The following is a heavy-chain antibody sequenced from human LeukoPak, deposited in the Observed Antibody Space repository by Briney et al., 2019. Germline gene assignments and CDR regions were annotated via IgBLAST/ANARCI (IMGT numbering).Heavy chain of an antibody. D-gene: IGHD3-3*01. V-gene: IGHV4-59*01. J-gene: IGHJ6*02. CDR1: GGSISSYY. Sequence: SETLSHTCTVSGGSISSYYWSWIRQPPGKGLEWIGYIYYSGSTNYNPSLKSRVTISVDTSKNQFSLKLSSVTAADTAVYYCARDGGTYYYYGMDVWGQGTTVTVSS. CDR3: ARDGGTYYYYGMDV. CDR2: IYYSGST.